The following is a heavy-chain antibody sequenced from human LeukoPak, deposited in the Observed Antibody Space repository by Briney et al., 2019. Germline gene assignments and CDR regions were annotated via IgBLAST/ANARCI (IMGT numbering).Heavy chain of an antibody. CDR3: ARWDSSGYHKYYFDY. D-gene: IGHD3-22*01. V-gene: IGHV3-53*01. CDR1: GFNVSSNY. CDR2: IYSGGST. Sequence: GGSLRLSCAASGFNVSSNYMNWVRQAPGKGLEWVSIIYSGGSTYYADSVKGRFTISRDNSKNTLYLQMNSLTAEDTAVYYCARWDSSGYHKYYFDYWGQGTLVTVSS. J-gene: IGHJ4*02.